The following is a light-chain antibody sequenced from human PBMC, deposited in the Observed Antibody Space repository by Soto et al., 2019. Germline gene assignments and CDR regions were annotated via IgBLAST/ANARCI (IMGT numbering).Light chain of an antibody. CDR1: QSISIN. J-gene: IGKJ1*01. CDR3: QQYSNWPPKT. V-gene: IGKV3-15*01. CDR2: GAS. Sequence: EIVMTQSPATLSVSPGDRATLSCRASQSISINLAWYQQKAGQAPRLLIYGASTRATGIPARFSGSGSGTEFTLTITSLQSEDFAIYYCQQYSNWPPKTFGQGTKVEIK.